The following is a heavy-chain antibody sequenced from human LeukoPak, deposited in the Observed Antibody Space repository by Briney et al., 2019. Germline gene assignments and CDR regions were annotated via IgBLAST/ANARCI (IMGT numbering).Heavy chain of an antibody. V-gene: IGHV4-34*01. J-gene: IGHJ3*02. CDR1: GGSFSGYY. CDR3: AGGRRRYDYVWGSYRSLDNAFDI. D-gene: IGHD3-16*02. CDR2: INHSGST. Sequence: PSETLSLTCAVYGGSFSGYYWSWLRQPPGKGLEWIGEINHSGSTNYNPSLKSRVTISVDTSKNQFSLKLSSVTAADTAVYYCAGGRRRYDYVWGSYRSLDNAFDIWGQGTMVTVSS.